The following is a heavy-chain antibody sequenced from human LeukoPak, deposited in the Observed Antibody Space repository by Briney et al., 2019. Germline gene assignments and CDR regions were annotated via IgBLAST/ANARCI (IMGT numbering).Heavy chain of an antibody. CDR2: IYSSGST. CDR3: ARAYYYGSGSYGLDY. D-gene: IGHD3-10*01. V-gene: IGHV4-59*01. J-gene: IGHJ4*02. CDR1: GGSISSYY. Sequence: PSETLSLTCTVSGGSISSYYWSWIRQPPGKGLEWIGYIYSSGSTNYNPSLKCRLTISVDASKNQFSLKLTSVTAADTAVYYCARAYYYGSGSYGLDYWGQGTLVTVSS.